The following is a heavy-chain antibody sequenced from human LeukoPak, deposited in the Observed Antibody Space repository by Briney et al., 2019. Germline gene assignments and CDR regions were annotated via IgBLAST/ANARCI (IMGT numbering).Heavy chain of an antibody. J-gene: IGHJ3*02. D-gene: IGHD3-22*01. CDR2: ISWNSGSI. V-gene: IGHV3-9*03. CDR1: GFTFDDYA. CDR3: AKERRTYYYDSSGLGAFDI. Sequence: GGSLRLSCAASGFTFDDYAMHWVRQAPGKGLEWVSGISWNSGSIGYADSVKSRFTISRDNAKNSLYLQMNSLRAEDMALYYCAKERRTYYYDSSGLGAFDIWGQGTMVTVSS.